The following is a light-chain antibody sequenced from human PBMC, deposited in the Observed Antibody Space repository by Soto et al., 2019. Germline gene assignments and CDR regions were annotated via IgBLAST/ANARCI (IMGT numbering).Light chain of an antibody. CDR3: SSYAGSNNYV. CDR1: SSDVGRYNS. V-gene: IGLV2-8*01. CDR2: EVS. J-gene: IGLJ1*01. Sequence: QSALTQPPSASGSPGQSVTISYTGTSSDVGRYNSVSWYQQYPGKAPKLIIYEVSKRPSGVPDRFSGSKSGNTASLTVSGLQAEDEADYYCSSYAGSNNYVFGTGTQLTVL.